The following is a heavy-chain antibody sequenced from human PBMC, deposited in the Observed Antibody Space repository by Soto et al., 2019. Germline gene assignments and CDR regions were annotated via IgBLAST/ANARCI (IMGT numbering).Heavy chain of an antibody. CDR1: GYSFTSYW. V-gene: IGHV5-51*01. Sequence: GESLKISCKGSGYSFTSYWIAWVRQMPGKGMAGMGIIYPGDSDTRYSPSFQGQVTISVDKSMNTAYLPWSSLRASDTAIYYCARHGKFTSMTNYCCSWGQGALVTVSS. D-gene: IGHD1-1*01. J-gene: IGHJ4*02. CDR3: ARHGKFTSMTNYCCS. CDR2: IYPGDSDT.